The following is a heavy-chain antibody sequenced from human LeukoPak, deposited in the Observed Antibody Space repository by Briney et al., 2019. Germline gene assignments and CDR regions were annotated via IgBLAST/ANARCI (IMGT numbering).Heavy chain of an antibody. J-gene: IGHJ4*02. CDR3: ARGETVTEDY. CDR1: GFTFSSFS. D-gene: IGHD4-17*01. CDR2: ISRDSNYI. V-gene: IGHV3-21*01. Sequence: GGSLRLSCAASGFTFSSFSMNWVRQAPGKGLEWVSSISRDSNYIYYADSMKGRFTISRDHAKNSLYLQMNSLRAEDTAVYYCARGETVTEDYWGQGTLVTVSS.